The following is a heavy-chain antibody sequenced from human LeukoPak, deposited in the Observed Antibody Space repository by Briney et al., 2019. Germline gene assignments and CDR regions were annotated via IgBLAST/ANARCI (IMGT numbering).Heavy chain of an antibody. CDR1: GGSFSGYD. D-gene: IGHD2-15*01. CDR2: IYYSGST. V-gene: IGHV4-59*01. Sequence: SETLSLTCAVYGGSFSGYDWSWIRQPPGKGLEWIGYIYYSGSTNYNPSLKSRVTISVDTSKNQFSLKLSSVTAADTAVYYCARDLRYCSGGSCYLGNFDYWGQGTLVTVSS. CDR3: ARDLRYCSGGSCYLGNFDY. J-gene: IGHJ4*02.